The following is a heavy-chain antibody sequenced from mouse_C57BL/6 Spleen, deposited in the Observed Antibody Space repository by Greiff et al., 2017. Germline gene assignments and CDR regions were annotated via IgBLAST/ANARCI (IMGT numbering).Heavy chain of an antibody. Sequence: VQLQQSGPELVKPGASVKISCKASGYTFTDYYMNWVKQSHGKSLEWIGDINPNNGGTSYNQKFKGKATLTVDKSSSTAYMELRSLTSEDSAVYYCARVRLRLAMDYWGQGTSVTVSS. D-gene: IGHD2-4*01. CDR1: GYTFTDYY. V-gene: IGHV1-26*01. J-gene: IGHJ4*01. CDR2: INPNNGGT. CDR3: ARVRLRLAMDY.